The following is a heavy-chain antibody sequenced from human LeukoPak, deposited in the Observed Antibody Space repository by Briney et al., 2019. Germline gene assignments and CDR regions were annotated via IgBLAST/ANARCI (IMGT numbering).Heavy chain of an antibody. J-gene: IGHJ5*02. CDR1: GGSVSSGSYY. D-gene: IGHD4-17*01. V-gene: IGHV4-61*01. CDR3: ARTDLFSYDYGDYGNPLEYDNWFDP. CDR2: IYYSGST. Sequence: PSETLSLTCSVSGGSVSSGSYYWSWIRQPPGKGLEWIGYIYYSGSTNYNPSLKSRVTISVDTSKNQFSLKLSSVTAADTAVYYCARTDLFSYDYGDYGNPLEYDNWFDPWGQGTLVTVSS.